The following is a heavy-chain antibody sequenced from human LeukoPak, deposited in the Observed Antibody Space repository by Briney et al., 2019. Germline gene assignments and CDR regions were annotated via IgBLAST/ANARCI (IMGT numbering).Heavy chain of an antibody. CDR2: ISGTGSST. J-gene: IGHJ4*02. V-gene: IGHV3-23*01. D-gene: IGHD3-16*01. Sequence: GRSLRLSCAVSGFTFGTYAMSSVRQAPGKGLQWVSTISGTGSSTHYPDSVKGRFTISRDNSKNPLYLQMNSLRADDTAIYYCARIRAQGRNFDYWGQGTLVTVSS. CDR1: GFTFGTYA. CDR3: ARIRAQGRNFDY.